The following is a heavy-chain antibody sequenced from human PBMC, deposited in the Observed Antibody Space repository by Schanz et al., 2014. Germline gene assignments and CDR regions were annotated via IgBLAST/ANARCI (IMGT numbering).Heavy chain of an antibody. V-gene: IGHV3-64D*06. D-gene: IGHD5-18*01. Sequence: EMQLLESGGGLAQPGGSLRLSCSASGFTFRTFAMHWVRQAPGKGLEYISASSNNGDSTYYADSVKGRFTISRDNSKNTLFLQMSSLRVDDMAVYYCGRAGTGMAGRYCELWGRGALGTVSS. J-gene: IGHJ2*01. CDR1: GFTFRTFA. CDR2: SSNNGDST. CDR3: GRAGTGMAGRYCEL.